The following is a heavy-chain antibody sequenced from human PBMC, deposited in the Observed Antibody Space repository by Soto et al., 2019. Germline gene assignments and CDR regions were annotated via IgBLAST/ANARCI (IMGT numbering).Heavy chain of an antibody. Sequence: PSETLSLTCAVSGGSMTSSNWWSWVRQPPGKGLEWIGEIDQSGSTNYNPSHQSRVTMSVDKSKNQFSLKLSFVTAADTAVYYCAGEVYDSSGYYPYYFDYWGQGTLVTVSS. D-gene: IGHD3-22*01. CDR3: AGEVYDSSGYYPYYFDY. J-gene: IGHJ4*02. CDR2: IDQSGST. CDR1: GGSMTSSNW. V-gene: IGHV4-4*02.